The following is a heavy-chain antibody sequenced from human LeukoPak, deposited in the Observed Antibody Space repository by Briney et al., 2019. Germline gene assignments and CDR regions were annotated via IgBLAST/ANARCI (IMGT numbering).Heavy chain of an antibody. D-gene: IGHD1-26*01. V-gene: IGHV4-38-2*02. Sequence: PSETLSLTCTVSGYSISSSYYWGWIRQPPGKGLEWIGSIYHSGSTYYNPSLKSRVTISVDTSKNRFSLKLSSVTAADTAVYYCARVVVGAANDAFDIWGQGTMVTVSS. CDR1: GYSISSSYY. CDR2: IYHSGST. J-gene: IGHJ3*02. CDR3: ARVVVGAANDAFDI.